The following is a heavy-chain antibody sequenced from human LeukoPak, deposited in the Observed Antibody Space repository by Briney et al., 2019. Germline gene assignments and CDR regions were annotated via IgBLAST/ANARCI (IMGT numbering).Heavy chain of an antibody. CDR1: GFTFINYG. Sequence: GGSLRLSCAASGFTFINYGMSWVRQAPGKGLEWVSAVSGSGATYYADSVKGRFTISRDNSKNMVYLQMNSLRAEDTAIYFCTKGGQDRSPTTCYYDWGQGTLVTVSS. CDR2: VSGSGAT. V-gene: IGHV3-23*01. CDR3: TKGGQDRSPTTCYYD. J-gene: IGHJ4*02. D-gene: IGHD2-2*01.